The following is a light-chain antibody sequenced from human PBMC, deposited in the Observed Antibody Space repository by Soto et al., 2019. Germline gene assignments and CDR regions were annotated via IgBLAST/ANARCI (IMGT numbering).Light chain of an antibody. CDR3: CSYASTITWV. CDR1: SSDVGTYNL. CDR2: EVD. J-gene: IGLJ3*02. V-gene: IGLV2-23*02. Sequence: QSALTQPASVSGSPGQSITISCTGTSSDVGTYNLVSWYQQHPGKAPKLMIYEVDKRLSGVSNRFSGSKSGNRASLTISGLQAEDEADYYCCSYASTITWVFGGGTKLTVL.